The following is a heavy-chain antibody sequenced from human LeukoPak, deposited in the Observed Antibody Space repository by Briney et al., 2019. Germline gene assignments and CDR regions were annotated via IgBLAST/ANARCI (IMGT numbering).Heavy chain of an antibody. CDR1: GGSISSYY. CDR3: ASYSGSNAYYVY. Sequence: PGTLSLTCTVSGGSISSYYWSWIRQPAGKGLEWIGRIYASGNTNYNPSLKSRVTMSVDTSKNQFSLKLSPMTAADTAVYYCASYSGSNAYYVYWGQGTLVTVSS. V-gene: IGHV4-4*07. CDR2: IYASGNT. J-gene: IGHJ4*02. D-gene: IGHD1-26*01.